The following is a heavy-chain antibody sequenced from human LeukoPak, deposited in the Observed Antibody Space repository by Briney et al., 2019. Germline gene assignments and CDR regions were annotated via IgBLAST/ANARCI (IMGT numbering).Heavy chain of an antibody. CDR1: GFTFSSYA. Sequence: GGSLRLSCAASGFTFSSYAMSWVRQAPGKGLEWVSDISGSGASTDYADSVKGRFTISRDNSKSTLYMQMNSLRAEDTAVYYCTKFDAPSGRENYWGQGTLVTVSS. V-gene: IGHV3-23*01. D-gene: IGHD3-10*01. J-gene: IGHJ4*02. CDR2: ISGSGAST. CDR3: TKFDAPSGRENY.